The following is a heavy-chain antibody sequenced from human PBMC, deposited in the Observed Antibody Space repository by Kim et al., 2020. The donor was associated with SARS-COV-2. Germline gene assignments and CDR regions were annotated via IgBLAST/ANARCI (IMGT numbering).Heavy chain of an antibody. CDR1: GFTFSSYA. Sequence: GGSLRLSCSASGFTFSSYAMHWVRQAPGKGLEYVSAISSNGGSTYYADSVKGRFTISRDNSKNTLYLQMSSLRAEDTAVYYCVKPIAAAAQGGYYFDYWGQGTLVTVSS. J-gene: IGHJ4*02. D-gene: IGHD6-13*01. CDR2: ISSNGGST. CDR3: VKPIAAAAQGGYYFDY. V-gene: IGHV3-64D*06.